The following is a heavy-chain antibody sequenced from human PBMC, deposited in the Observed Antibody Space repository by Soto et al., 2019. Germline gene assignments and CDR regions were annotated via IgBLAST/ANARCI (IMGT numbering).Heavy chain of an antibody. CDR3: AREIEATGYWYFDL. CDR1: GFTFRSYD. D-gene: IGHD1-1*01. V-gene: IGHV3-13*05. CDR2: ISVAGNP. J-gene: IGHJ2*01. Sequence: LRLSCAASGFTFRSYDMHWVRQISGKGLEWVSAISVAGNPHYSDSVQGRFAISRENAKNSLYLQMNNLRVGDTAVYYCAREIEATGYWYFDLWGRGTLVTVSS.